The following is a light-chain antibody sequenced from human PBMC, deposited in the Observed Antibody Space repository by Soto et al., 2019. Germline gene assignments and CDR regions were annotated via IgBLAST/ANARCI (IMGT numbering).Light chain of an antibody. CDR3: QQYFSTPWT. CDR2: WAS. V-gene: IGKV4-1*01. Sequence: DIVMTQSPDSLAVSLGGRATINCKSSQSVLYSSNNENYLAWYQQKPGQPPKLLIYWASTRESGVPDRFSGSGSGTDFTLSISSLQAEDVAVYYCQQYFSTPWTFGQGTKVEIK. J-gene: IGKJ1*01. CDR1: QSVLYSSNNENY.